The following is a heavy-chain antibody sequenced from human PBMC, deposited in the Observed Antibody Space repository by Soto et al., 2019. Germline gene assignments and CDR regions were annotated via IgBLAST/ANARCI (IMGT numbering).Heavy chain of an antibody. Sequence: GGSMRLSCAAAGFTFSSYSMNWVRQDTGKGLEWVSSISSSSSYIYYADSVKGRFTISRDNAKNSLYLQMNSLRAEDTAVYYCARGSHSDFLYYYMDVWGKGTTVTVSS. CDR3: ARGSHSDFLYYYMDV. CDR1: GFTFSSYS. CDR2: ISSSSSYI. J-gene: IGHJ6*03. V-gene: IGHV3-21*01. D-gene: IGHD3-3*01.